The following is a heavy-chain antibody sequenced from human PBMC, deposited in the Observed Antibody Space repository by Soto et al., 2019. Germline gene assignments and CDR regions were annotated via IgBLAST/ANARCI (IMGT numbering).Heavy chain of an antibody. J-gene: IGHJ4*02. D-gene: IGHD2-15*01. CDR3: AKLRSTVVVAATNY. CDR1: GFTFSSYA. Sequence: EVQLLESGGDLVQPGGSLRLSCAASGFTFSSYAMSWVRQAPGKGLEWVSTISGSGQSTYYADSVKGRFTISRDNSENTLYLQLNSLRAEDTALYYCAKLRSTVVVAATNYWGQGTLVTVSS. CDR2: ISGSGQST. V-gene: IGHV3-23*01.